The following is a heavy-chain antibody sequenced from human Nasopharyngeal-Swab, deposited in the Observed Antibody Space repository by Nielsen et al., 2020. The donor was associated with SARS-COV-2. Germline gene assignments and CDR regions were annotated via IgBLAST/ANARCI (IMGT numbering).Heavy chain of an antibody. V-gene: IGHV3-48*02. D-gene: IGHD6-6*01. CDR1: GFIFSDYS. Sequence: GESLKISCAAPGFIFSDYSMDWVRQAPGKGLEWVSYITSSSATKYYADSVKGRFTVSRDNPKNLLYLQMSSMRDEDTAVYYCASRYSSSSHYYYYMDVWSKGTTVTVSS. CDR2: ITSSSATK. J-gene: IGHJ6*03. CDR3: ASRYSSSSHYYYYMDV.